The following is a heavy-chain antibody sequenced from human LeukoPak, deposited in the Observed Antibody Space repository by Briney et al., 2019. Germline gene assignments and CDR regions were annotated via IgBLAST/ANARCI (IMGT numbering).Heavy chain of an antibody. Sequence: SETLSLTCAVYGGPFSGYYWSWIRQPPGKGLEWIGEINHSGSANYNPSLKSRVTISVDMSKNQFSLKLSSVTAADTAVYYCARARGDYYDGSGYYSAFDYWGQGTLVTVSS. D-gene: IGHD3-22*01. V-gene: IGHV4-34*01. J-gene: IGHJ4*02. CDR1: GGPFSGYY. CDR2: INHSGSA. CDR3: ARARGDYYDGSGYYSAFDY.